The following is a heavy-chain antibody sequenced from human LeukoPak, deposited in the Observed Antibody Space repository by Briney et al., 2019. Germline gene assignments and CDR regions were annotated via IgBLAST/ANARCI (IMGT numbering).Heavy chain of an antibody. Sequence: SETLSLTCAVYGGSFSGYYWSWIRQPPGKGLEWIGEINHSGSTNYNPSLKSRVTISVDTSKNQFSLKLSSVTAADTAVYYCARENSSSSCWFGPWGQGTLVTVSS. D-gene: IGHD6-6*01. J-gene: IGHJ5*02. CDR1: GGSFSGYY. V-gene: IGHV4-34*01. CDR3: ARENSSSSCWFGP. CDR2: INHSGST.